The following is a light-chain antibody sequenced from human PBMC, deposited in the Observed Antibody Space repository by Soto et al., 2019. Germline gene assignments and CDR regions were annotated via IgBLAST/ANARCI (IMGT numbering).Light chain of an antibody. CDR3: HQYNNWPTWT. Sequence: MTQSPDTLSVSPGDRVTLSCRASHSVGTNLAWYQQKPGQAPRLLIYGASARATDVPVRFSGSGSGTEFTLIISSLQSEDFAIYYCHQYNNWPTWTFGPGTRVEIK. CDR2: GAS. V-gene: IGKV3-15*01. J-gene: IGKJ1*01. CDR1: HSVGTN.